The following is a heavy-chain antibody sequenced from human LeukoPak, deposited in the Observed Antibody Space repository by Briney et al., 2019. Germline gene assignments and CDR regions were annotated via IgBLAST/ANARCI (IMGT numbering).Heavy chain of an antibody. V-gene: IGHV5-51*01. D-gene: IGHD2-2*02. J-gene: IGHJ4*02. CDR2: IYPGDSDT. CDR3: ARFPNIVVVPAAIDY. Sequence: GESLKISCKGSGYSFTSYWIGWVRQMPGKGLEWMGIIYPGDSDTRYSPSFQGQVTISADKSISTAYLQWSSLKASDTAMYYCARFPNIVVVPAAIDYWGQGTLVTVSS. CDR1: GYSFTSYW.